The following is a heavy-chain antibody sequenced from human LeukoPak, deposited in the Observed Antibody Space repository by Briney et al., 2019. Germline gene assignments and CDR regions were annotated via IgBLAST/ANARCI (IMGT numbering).Heavy chain of an antibody. CDR2: INHSGST. D-gene: IGHD6-19*01. CDR1: GGSFSGYY. V-gene: IGHV4-34*01. Sequence: SETLSLTCAVYGGSFSGYYWSWIRQPPGKGLEWIGEINHSGSTNYNPSLKSRVTISVDTSKNQFSLKLSSVTAADTAVYYCASTMGNSSGWYYFDYWGQGTLVTVSS. J-gene: IGHJ4*02. CDR3: ASTMGNSSGWYYFDY.